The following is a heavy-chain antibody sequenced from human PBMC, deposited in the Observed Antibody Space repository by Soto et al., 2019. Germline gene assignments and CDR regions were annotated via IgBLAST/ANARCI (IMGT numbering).Heavy chain of an antibody. D-gene: IGHD1-26*01. CDR1: GFTSSSYS. V-gene: IGHV3-21*01. J-gene: IGHJ4*02. Sequence: LRLSCAASGFTSSSYSMNWVRQAPGKGLEWVSSISSSSSYIYYADSVKGRFTISRDNAKNSLYLQMNSLRAEDTAVYYCARDREMPPIWLDYWGQGSLVTVYS. CDR3: ARDREMPPIWLDY. CDR2: ISSSSSYI.